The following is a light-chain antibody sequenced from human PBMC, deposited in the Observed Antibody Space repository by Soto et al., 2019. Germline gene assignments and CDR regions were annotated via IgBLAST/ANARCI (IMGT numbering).Light chain of an antibody. Sequence: QSVLTQPASVSGSPGQSITISCTGTSSDVGGYNYVSWYQQHPGKAPKLMIYEVSNRPSGVSNRLSGSKSGNTASLTTSGLQAEDEADYYCSSYTSSSRYVFGTGTKVTVL. CDR1: SSDVGGYNY. CDR2: EVS. V-gene: IGLV2-14*01. J-gene: IGLJ1*01. CDR3: SSYTSSSRYV.